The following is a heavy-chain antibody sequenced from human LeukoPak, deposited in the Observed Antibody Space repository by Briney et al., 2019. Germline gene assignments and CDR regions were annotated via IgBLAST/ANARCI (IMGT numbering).Heavy chain of an antibody. CDR1: GGSFSGYY. J-gene: IGHJ6*03. V-gene: IGHV4-34*01. CDR2: INHSGST. D-gene: IGHD2/OR15-2a*01. CDR3: ASSTRRYMDV. Sequence: SETLSLTCAVYGGSFSGYYWSWIRQPPGKGLEWIGEINHSGSTNYNPSLKSRVTMSVDTSKNQFSLKLSSVTAADTAVYYCASSTRRYMDVWGKGTTVTVSS.